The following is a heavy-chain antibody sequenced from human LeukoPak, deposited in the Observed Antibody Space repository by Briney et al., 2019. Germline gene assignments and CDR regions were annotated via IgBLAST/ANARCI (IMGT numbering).Heavy chain of an antibody. J-gene: IGHJ4*02. CDR3: ARGLYYYDSSGYYFGARMVADY. V-gene: IGHV3-7*04. D-gene: IGHD3-22*01. CDR1: GFTFSSYW. Sequence: TGGSLRLSCAASGFTFSSYWMSWVRQAPGKGLEWVANIKQDGSEKYYVDSVKGRFTISRDNAKNSLYLQMNSLRAEDTAVYYCARGLYYYDSSGYYFGARMVADYWGQGTLVTVSS. CDR2: IKQDGSEK.